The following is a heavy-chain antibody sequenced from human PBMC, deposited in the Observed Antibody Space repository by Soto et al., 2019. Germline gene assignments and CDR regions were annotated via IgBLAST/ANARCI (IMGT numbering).Heavy chain of an antibody. V-gene: IGHV1-69*01. CDR1: GGTFSSYA. CDR2: INPIFGTA. CDR3: ARDAAGYCSGGSCYWTFDY. D-gene: IGHD2-15*01. Sequence: QVQLVQSGAELKKPGSSVKVSCKASGGTFSSYAISWVRQAPGQGLEWMGGINPIFGTANYAQKFQGRVTITADESTSTAYMELSSLRSEDTAVYYCARDAAGYCSGGSCYWTFDYWGQGTLVTVSA. J-gene: IGHJ4*02.